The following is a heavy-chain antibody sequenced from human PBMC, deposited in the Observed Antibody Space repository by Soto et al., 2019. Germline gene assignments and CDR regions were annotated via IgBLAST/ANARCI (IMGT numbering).Heavy chain of an antibody. J-gene: IGHJ4*02. CDR3: ARDFGRFWRNVGSIAAPTTPYYFDY. CDR1: GFTFSSYS. D-gene: IGHD6-6*01. Sequence: PGGSLRLSCAASGFTFSSYSMNWVRQAPGKGLEWVSSISSSSSYIYYADSVKGRFTISRDNAKNSLYLQMNSLRAEDTAVYYCARDFGRFWRNVGSIAAPTTPYYFDYWAREPWSPAP. CDR2: ISSSSSYI. V-gene: IGHV3-21*01.